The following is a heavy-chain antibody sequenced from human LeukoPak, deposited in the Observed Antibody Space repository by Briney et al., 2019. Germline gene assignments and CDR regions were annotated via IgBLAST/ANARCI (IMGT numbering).Heavy chain of an antibody. J-gene: IGHJ3*01. Sequence: ASVKVSCKASGYTFTAYYMHWVRQVPGQGLEWMGRINPNSGDTDYAQKLQGRVIMTRDTSISTAYMEVSRLRSDDTAVYYGARVDSGHDYGPSWGQGTTVTVSS. V-gene: IGHV1-2*06. CDR2: INPNSGDT. D-gene: IGHD5-12*01. CDR1: GYTFTAYY. CDR3: ARVDSGHDYGPS.